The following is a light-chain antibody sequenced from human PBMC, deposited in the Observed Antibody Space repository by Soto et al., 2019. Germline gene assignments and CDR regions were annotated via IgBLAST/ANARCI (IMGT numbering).Light chain of an antibody. CDR1: QSISTY. V-gene: IGKV1-39*01. J-gene: IGKJ1*01. CDR3: QQSFSTPRT. CDR2: GAS. Sequence: DIQMTQSPSPLSASVGDRVTITCRASQSISTYLNWYQQKPGKAPKLLIYGASSLQSGVPSRFSGSGSGIDFTLTISSLQPEDFGTYYCQQSFSTPRTFGQGTKVDIK.